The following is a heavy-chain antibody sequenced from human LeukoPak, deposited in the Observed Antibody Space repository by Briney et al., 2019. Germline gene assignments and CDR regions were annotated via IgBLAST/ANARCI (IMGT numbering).Heavy chain of an antibody. J-gene: IGHJ4*02. CDR3: ARGNAYYYY. Sequence: SETLSLTCTVSGGSISSYYWSWIRLPPGKGLEWIGFIHYSGNTNYNPSLKSRVTISVDTSKNQVSLKVSSVTAADTAVCYCARGNAYYYYWGQGTLATVSS. V-gene: IGHV4-59*08. CDR2: IHYSGNT. CDR1: GGSISSYY.